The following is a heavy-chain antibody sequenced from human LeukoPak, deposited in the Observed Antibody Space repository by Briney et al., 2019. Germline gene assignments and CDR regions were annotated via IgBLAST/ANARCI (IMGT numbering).Heavy chain of an antibody. CDR2: INSDGSIT. CDR1: GFTFSRNW. V-gene: IGHV3-74*01. J-gene: IGHJ4*02. CDR3: AKIDAY. Sequence: PGGSLRLSCAASGFTFSRNWMHRVRQAPGKGLVWVSRINSDGSITNYADSVKGRFTISRDNAKNTLYLQMSSLRAEDTAVYYCAKIDAYWGQGTLVTVSS.